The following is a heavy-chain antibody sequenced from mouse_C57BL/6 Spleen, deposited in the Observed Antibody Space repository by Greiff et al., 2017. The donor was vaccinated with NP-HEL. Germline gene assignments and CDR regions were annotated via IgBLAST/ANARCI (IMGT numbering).Heavy chain of an antibody. D-gene: IGHD4-1*01. CDR1: GYTFTDYE. Sequence: VQLQQSGAELVRPGASVTLSCKASGYTFTDYEMHWVKQTPVHGLEWIGAIDPETGGTAYNQKFKGKAILTADKSSSTAYMELRSLTSEDSAVYYCTRQANWDWFAYWGQGTLVTVSA. CDR2: IDPETGGT. V-gene: IGHV1-15*01. CDR3: TRQANWDWFAY. J-gene: IGHJ3*01.